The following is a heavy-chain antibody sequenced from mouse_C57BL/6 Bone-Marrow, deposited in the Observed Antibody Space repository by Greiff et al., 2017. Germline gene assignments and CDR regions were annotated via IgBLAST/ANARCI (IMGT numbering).Heavy chain of an antibody. CDR3: ARRLGRDAMDY. V-gene: IGHV8-12*01. D-gene: IGHD4-1*01. CDR1: GFSLSTSGMG. Sequence: QVTLKVSGPGILQSSQTLSLTCSFSGFSLSTSGMGVSWIRHPSGQGLDWLAHLYWDDDKRYNPSLKSRLPISKDTSRNQGFLKITSVDTADTDTYYCARRLGRDAMDYWGQGTSVTVSS. CDR2: LYWDDDK. J-gene: IGHJ4*01.